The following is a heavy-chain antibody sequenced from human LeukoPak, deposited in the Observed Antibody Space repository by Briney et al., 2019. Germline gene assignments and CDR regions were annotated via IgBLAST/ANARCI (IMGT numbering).Heavy chain of an antibody. CDR2: IYHSGST. D-gene: IGHD3-3*01. CDR1: GGSISSYY. CDR3: ARDRQEYYDFRRAFDI. Sequence: PSETLSLTCTVSGGSISSYYWSWIRQPPGKGLEWIGYIYHSGSTNYNPSLKSRVTISVDTSKNQFSLKLSSVTAADTAVYYCARDRQEYYDFRRAFDIWGQGTMVTVSS. V-gene: IGHV4-59*01. J-gene: IGHJ3*02.